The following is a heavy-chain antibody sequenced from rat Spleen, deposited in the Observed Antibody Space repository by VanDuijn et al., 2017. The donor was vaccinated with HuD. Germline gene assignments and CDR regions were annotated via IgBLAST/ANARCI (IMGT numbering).Heavy chain of an antibody. CDR1: GFTFSDFY. CDR3: TRGGGDYFDY. J-gene: IGHJ2*01. V-gene: IGHV5-31*01. CDR2: ITNTGGST. D-gene: IGHD1-11*01. Sequence: EVQLVESDGGLVQPGRSLELSCAASGFTFSDFYMAWIRQAPGKGLEWVASITNTGGSTYYPDSVKGRFTISRDNAKSTLYLQMNSLRSEDTATYYCTRGGGDYFDYWGQGVMVTVSS.